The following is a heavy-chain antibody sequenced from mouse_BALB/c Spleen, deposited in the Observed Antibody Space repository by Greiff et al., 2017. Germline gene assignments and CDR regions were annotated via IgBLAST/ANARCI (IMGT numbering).Heavy chain of an antibody. D-gene: IGHD1-1*01. J-gene: IGHJ1*01. CDR1: GYSFTSYW. V-gene: IGHV1-5*01. Sequence: VQLKQSGTVLARPGASVKMSCKASGYSFTSYWMHWVKQRPGQGLEWMGAIYPGNSDTSYNQKFKGKAKLTAVTSASTAYMELSSLTNEDSAVYYCTRGAGSSYWYFDVWGAGTTVTVSS. CDR2: IYPGNSDT. CDR3: TRGAGSSYWYFDV.